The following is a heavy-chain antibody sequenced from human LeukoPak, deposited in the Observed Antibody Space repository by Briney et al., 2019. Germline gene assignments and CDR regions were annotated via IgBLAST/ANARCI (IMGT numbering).Heavy chain of an antibody. V-gene: IGHV4-61*02. CDR1: GGSISSGSYY. Sequence: SETLSLTCTVSGGSISSGSYYWSWIRQPAGKGLEWIRRIYTSGSTNYNPSLKSRVTISVDTSKNQFSLKLSSVTAADTAVYYFARELGRYCSSTSCAQGIDYWGQGTLVTVSS. CDR2: IYTSGST. D-gene: IGHD2-2*01. J-gene: IGHJ4*02. CDR3: ARELGRYCSSTSCAQGIDY.